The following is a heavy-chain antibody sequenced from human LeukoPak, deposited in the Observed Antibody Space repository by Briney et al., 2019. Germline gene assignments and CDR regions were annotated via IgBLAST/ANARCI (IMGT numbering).Heavy chain of an antibody. D-gene: IGHD3-22*01. CDR2: ISYDGSNK. Sequence: GGSLRLSCAASGFTFSSYAMHWVRQAPGKGLEWVAVISYDGSNKYYADSVKGRFTISRDSSKNTLYLQMNSLRAEDTAVYYCARGITMIGSHQYYFDYWGQGTLVTVSS. CDR1: GFTFSSYA. V-gene: IGHV3-30-3*01. J-gene: IGHJ4*02. CDR3: ARGITMIGSHQYYFDY.